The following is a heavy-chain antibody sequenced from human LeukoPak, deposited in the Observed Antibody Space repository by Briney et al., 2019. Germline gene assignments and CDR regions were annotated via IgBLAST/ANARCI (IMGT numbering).Heavy chain of an antibody. CDR1: GFTFGDYA. D-gene: IGHD2/OR15-2a*01. CDR3: TSDLGYYAYGMDV. Sequence: GGSLRLSCTASGFTFGDYAMSWFRQAPGKGLEWVGFIRSKAYGGTTEYAASVKGRFTISRDDSKSIAYLQMNSLKTEDTAVYYCTSDLGYYAYGMDVWGQGTTVTVSS. CDR2: IRSKAYGGTT. V-gene: IGHV3-49*03. J-gene: IGHJ6*02.